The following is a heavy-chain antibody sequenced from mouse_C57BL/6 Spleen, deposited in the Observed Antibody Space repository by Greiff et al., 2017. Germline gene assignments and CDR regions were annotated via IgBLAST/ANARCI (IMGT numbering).Heavy chain of an antibody. J-gene: IGHJ2*01. CDR3: ARGITTVANFDY. V-gene: IGHV1-19*01. CDR1: GYTFTDYY. Sequence: VQLQQSGPVLVKPGASVKMSCKASGYTFTDYYMNWVKQSHGKSLEWIGVINPYNGGTSYNQKFKGKATLTVDKSSSTAYMELNSLTSEDSAVYYCARGITTVANFDYWGQGTTLTVSS. D-gene: IGHD1-1*01. CDR2: INPYNGGT.